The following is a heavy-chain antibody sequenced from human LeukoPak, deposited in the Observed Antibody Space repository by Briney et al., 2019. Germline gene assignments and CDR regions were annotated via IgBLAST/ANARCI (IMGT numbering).Heavy chain of an antibody. V-gene: IGHV4-39*01. CDR3: ARGRYCSSTSCYGPNFDS. CDR2: IYYSGST. J-gene: IGHJ4*02. CDR1: GGSISSSSYY. Sequence: SETLSLTCTVSGGSISSSSYYWGWIRQPPGKGLEWIGSIYYSGSTYYNPSLKSRVTISVDTSKNQFSLKLSSVTAADTAVYYCARGRYCSSTSCYGPNFDSWGQGTLVTVSS. D-gene: IGHD2-2*01.